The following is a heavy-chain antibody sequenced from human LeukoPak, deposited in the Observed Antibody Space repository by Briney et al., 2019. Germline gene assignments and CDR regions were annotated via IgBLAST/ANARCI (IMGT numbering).Heavy chain of an antibody. Sequence: GGSLRLSCAASGFTFSDYYMSWIRQAPGKGLGWVSYISSSGSTIYYADSVKGRFTISRDNAKNSLYLQMNSLRAEDTAVYYCALSPQYCSSTSCLDYWGQGTLVTVSS. CDR1: GFTFSDYY. D-gene: IGHD2-2*01. J-gene: IGHJ4*02. V-gene: IGHV3-11*01. CDR3: ALSPQYCSSTSCLDY. CDR2: ISSSGSTI.